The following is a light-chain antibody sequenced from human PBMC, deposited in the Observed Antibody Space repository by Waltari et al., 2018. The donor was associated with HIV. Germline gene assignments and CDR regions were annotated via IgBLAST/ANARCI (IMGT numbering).Light chain of an antibody. V-gene: IGLV2-8*01. CDR1: SSDIGAYDS. J-gene: IGLJ3*02. CDR3: SSYGDSLRVL. CDR2: EVT. Sequence: QSALTQPPSASGSLGQSVTISCTGSSSDIGAYDSCSWFQQHPRSAPKLLLYEVTRRPSAFSARFPGSRSGSAAFLTVAGLQPDDEATYFFSSYGDSLRVLFGGGTNVTVL.